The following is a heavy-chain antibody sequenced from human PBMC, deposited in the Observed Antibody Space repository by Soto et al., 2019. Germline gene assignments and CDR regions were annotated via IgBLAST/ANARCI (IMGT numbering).Heavy chain of an antibody. CDR2: TYHSGTP. J-gene: IGHJ5*02. D-gene: IGHD4-17*01. V-gene: IGHV4-30-2*01. CDR1: GDTISTGGYS. Sequence: QLQLQESGSRLVKSSETMSLTCAVSGDTISTGGYSWAWIRQPPGKALEWLGHTYHSGTPYYNPSLKCRVIISVDRSKLQFSLKLSSVTAADSAVYYCALETYGDYVGYFEPWGQGTLVTVYS. CDR3: ALETYGDYVGYFEP.